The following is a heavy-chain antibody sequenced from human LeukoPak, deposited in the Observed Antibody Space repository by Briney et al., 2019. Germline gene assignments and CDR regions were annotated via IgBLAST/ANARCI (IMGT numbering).Heavy chain of an antibody. J-gene: IGHJ2*01. CDR2: ISVIGGST. CDR3: ARGGNSWWYFDL. V-gene: IGHV3-23*01. Sequence: GGSLRLSCAASGFTFSSYAMSWVRQAPGKGLEWVSPISVIGGSTYYADSVKRRFTISRDNSKNTLYLQMNGLRAEDTAVYYCARGGNSWWYFDLWGRGTLVTVSS. D-gene: IGHD4-23*01. CDR1: GFTFSSYA.